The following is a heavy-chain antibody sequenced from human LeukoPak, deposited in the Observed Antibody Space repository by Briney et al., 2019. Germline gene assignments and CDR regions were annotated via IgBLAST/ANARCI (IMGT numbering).Heavy chain of an antibody. CDR3: ARERARCGGDCNDS. CDR1: GFTFSSYD. CDR2: ISSTVSTT. Sequence: TGGSLSLSCAASGFTFSSYDMNWVRQAPGKGLEWISNISSTVSTTYYADSVKGRFTISRDNAKNTLYLQMNSLRADDTGVYYCARERARCGGDCNDSWGQGSLVTVSS. V-gene: IGHV3-48*03. D-gene: IGHD2-21*02. J-gene: IGHJ4*02.